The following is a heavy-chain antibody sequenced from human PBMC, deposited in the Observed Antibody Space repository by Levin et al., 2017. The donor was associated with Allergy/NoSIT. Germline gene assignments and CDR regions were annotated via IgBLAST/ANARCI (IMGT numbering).Heavy chain of an antibody. J-gene: IGHJ6*02. D-gene: IGHD5-18*01. V-gene: IGHV3-30*04. CDR2: ISYDGSNK. CDR3: ARAPWRGYSYGYHYYYGMDV. CDR1: GFTFSSYA. Sequence: GESLKISCAASGFTFSSYAMHWVRQAPGKGLEWVAVISYDGSNKYYADSVKGRFTISRDNSKNTLYLQMNSLRAEDTAVYYCARAPWRGYSYGYHYYYGMDVWGQGTTVTVSS.